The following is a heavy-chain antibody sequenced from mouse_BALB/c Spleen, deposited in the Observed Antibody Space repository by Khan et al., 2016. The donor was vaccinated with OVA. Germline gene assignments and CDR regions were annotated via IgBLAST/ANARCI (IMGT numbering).Heavy chain of an antibody. CDR1: GYTFTDFA. D-gene: IGHD1-3*01. CDR3: ARGSGNSRFAY. CDR2: ISTYYGDA. J-gene: IGHJ3*01. V-gene: IGHV1S137*01. Sequence: QVRLQQSGAELVRPGVSVKISCKGSGYTFTDFAMHWVKQSHAKSLEWIGVISTYYGDANYNQKFKGKATVTVDKSSSTAYMELARLTSEDSPIYYCARGSGNSRFAYWGQGTLVTVSA.